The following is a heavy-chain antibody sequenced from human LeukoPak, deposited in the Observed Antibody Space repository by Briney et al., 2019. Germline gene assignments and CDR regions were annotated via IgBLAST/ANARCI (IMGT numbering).Heavy chain of an antibody. CDR3: AAQEQGTYSSGPTN. V-gene: IGHV1-18*01. J-gene: IGHJ4*02. D-gene: IGHD6-19*01. Sequence: ASVKVSCKASGYTFTSYGISWVRQAPGQGLEWMGWISAYNGNTNYAQKLQGRVTMTTDTSTSTAYMELRSLRSDDTAVYYCAAQEQGTYSSGPTNWGQGTLVTVSS. CDR2: ISAYNGNT. CDR1: GYTFTSYG.